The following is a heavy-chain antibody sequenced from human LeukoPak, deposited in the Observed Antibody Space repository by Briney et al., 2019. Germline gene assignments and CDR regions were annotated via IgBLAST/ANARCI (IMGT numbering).Heavy chain of an antibody. J-gene: IGHJ4*02. CDR2: VYYTGST. V-gene: IGHV4-39*02. D-gene: IGHD2-15*01. CDR3: ARTVVAATPSLDY. CDR1: GGSISSSSYY. Sequence: SETLSLTCTVSGGSISSSSYYWTWIRQPPGKGLEWIGSVYYTGSTYYNPSLKRRVTISVDTSNKYFSLKLRSVTAADTAVYYCARTVVAATPSLDYWGQGTLVTVSS.